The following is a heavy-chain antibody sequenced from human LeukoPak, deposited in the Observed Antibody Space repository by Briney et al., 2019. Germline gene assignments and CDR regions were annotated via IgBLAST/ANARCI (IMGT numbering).Heavy chain of an antibody. CDR2: IYYSGTT. D-gene: IGHD4-17*01. J-gene: IGHJ4*02. V-gene: IGHV4-59*01. CDR1: GVSITSSY. Sequence: SETLSLTCSVSGVSITSSYWSWIRQSPGKGLEWIGYIYYSGTTNYNPSLRSRVTISVDRSQNQLSLKLSSVTAADTAVYYCARPTVTTGASDYWGQGALVTVSS. CDR3: ARPTVTTGASDY.